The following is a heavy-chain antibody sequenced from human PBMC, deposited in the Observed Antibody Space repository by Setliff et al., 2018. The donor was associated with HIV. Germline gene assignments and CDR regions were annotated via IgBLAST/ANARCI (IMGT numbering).Heavy chain of an antibody. D-gene: IGHD3-10*01. V-gene: IGHV4-61*02. CDR3: ARDRKGRSEGTFDL. CDR1: GGSISSGSYY. CDR2: IYTSGST. J-gene: IGHJ2*01. Sequence: SETLSLTCTVSGGSISSGSYYWSWIRQPAGKGLEWIGRIYTSGSTNYNPSLKSRVTISVDTSKNQFSLKLSSVTAADTAVYYCARDRKGRSEGTFDLWGRGTLVTVSS.